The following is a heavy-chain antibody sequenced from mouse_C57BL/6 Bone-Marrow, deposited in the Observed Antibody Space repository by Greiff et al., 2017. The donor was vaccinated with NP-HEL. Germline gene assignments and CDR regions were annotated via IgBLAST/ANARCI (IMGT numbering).Heavy chain of an antibody. D-gene: IGHD4-1*01. CDR3: ARRLGLFAY. CDR1: GYTFTDYY. J-gene: IGHJ3*01. Sequence: EVQLQQSGPVLVKPGASVKMSCKASGYTFTDYYMNWVKQSHGKSLEWIGVINPYNGGTSYNQQFKGKATLTVDKSSSTAYMELNSLTSEDSAVYYCARRLGLFAYWGQGTLVTVSA. V-gene: IGHV1-19*01. CDR2: INPYNGGT.